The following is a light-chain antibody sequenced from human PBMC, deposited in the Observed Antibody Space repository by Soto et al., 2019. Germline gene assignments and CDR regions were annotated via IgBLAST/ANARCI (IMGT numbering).Light chain of an antibody. CDR3: QQYSTYAYT. Sequence: DIQMTQSPSTLSASVGDRITITCRASQSISTWLAWYQQKPGKAPKLLIYKASTLESGVPSRFIGSGSGTEFTLTISSLQSDDFATYYCQQYSTYAYTFGQGTKLEIK. J-gene: IGKJ2*01. CDR1: QSISTW. V-gene: IGKV1-5*03. CDR2: KAS.